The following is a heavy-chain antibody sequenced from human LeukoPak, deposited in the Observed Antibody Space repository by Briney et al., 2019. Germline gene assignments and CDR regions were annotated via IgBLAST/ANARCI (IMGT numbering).Heavy chain of an antibody. CDR2: INPNSGGT. J-gene: IGHJ3*02. D-gene: IGHD6-6*01. Sequence: ASVKVSCKASGYTFTGYYMHWVRQAPGQGLEWMGWINPNSGGTNYAQKFQDRVTMTRDTSISTAYVELSRLRSDDTAVYYCARSKESSSAFDIWGQGTMVTVSS. V-gene: IGHV1-2*02. CDR3: ARSKESSSAFDI. CDR1: GYTFTGYY.